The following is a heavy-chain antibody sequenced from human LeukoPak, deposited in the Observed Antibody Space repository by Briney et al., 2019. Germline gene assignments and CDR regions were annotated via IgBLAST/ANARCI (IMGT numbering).Heavy chain of an antibody. J-gene: IGHJ4*02. CDR1: GYTFTSYG. CDR2: ISAYNGNT. D-gene: IGHD3-22*01. CDR3: ARVVDYYDSSGYYDLDY. V-gene: IGHV1-18*01. Sequence: GASVKVSCKASGYTFTSYGISWERQAPGQGLEWMGWISAYNGNTNYAQKLQGRVTMTTDTSTSTAYMELRSLRSDDTAVYYCARVVDYYDSSGYYDLDYWGQGTLVTVSS.